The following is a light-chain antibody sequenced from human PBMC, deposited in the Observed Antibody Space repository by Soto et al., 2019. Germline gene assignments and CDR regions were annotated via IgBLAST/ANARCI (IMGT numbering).Light chain of an antibody. CDR2: DAS. Sequence: EIVLTQSPATLSLSPGERATLSCRASQSVSSYLAWYQQKPGQAPRLLIYDASNRATGIPARFSGSGSGTDFTLTIFSLEPEDFAVYYCQQRSNWPLMYTFGQGTKLEIK. J-gene: IGKJ2*01. CDR1: QSVSSY. CDR3: QQRSNWPLMYT. V-gene: IGKV3-11*01.